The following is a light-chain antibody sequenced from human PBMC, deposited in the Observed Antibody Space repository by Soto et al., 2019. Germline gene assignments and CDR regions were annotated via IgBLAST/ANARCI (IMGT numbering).Light chain of an antibody. V-gene: IGKV3-20*01. CDR3: QQYGSSRWT. Sequence: EIVLTQSPGTLSLSPGERATVSCRASQSVSSTYLAWYQQKPGQAPRLLIYAASSTASGIQDRFSGSGSGTAFTLTISRLEPEDFAVYYCQQYGSSRWTFGQGTKVAIK. CDR2: AAS. J-gene: IGKJ1*01. CDR1: QSVSSTY.